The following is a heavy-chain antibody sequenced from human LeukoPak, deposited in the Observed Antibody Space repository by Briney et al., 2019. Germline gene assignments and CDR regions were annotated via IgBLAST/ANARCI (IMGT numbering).Heavy chain of an antibody. Sequence: GGSLRLSCAASGFTFSSYWMSWVRQAPGKGLEWVANIKQDGSEKYYVGSVKGRFTISRDNAKNSLYLQMNSLRAEDTAVYYCARDLYYYGSSYYYGMDVWGKGTTVTVSS. CDR3: ARDLYYYGSSYYYGMDV. CDR1: GFTFSSYW. CDR2: IKQDGSEK. V-gene: IGHV3-7*01. D-gene: IGHD3-10*01. J-gene: IGHJ6*04.